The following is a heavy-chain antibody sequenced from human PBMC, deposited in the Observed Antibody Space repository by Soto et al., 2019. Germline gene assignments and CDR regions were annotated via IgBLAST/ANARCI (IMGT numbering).Heavy chain of an antibody. V-gene: IGHV3-74*01. Sequence: EVQLVESGGGLVQPGGSLRLSCAASGFSFSTYWMHWVRQAPGKGLVWVSRNKGDESDTNYADSVKGRFTISRDNAQNTLYLQLSSLRAEDTAIYYCARGAYRAYYLDHWGQGALVTIS. CDR3: ARGAYRAYYLDH. CDR2: NKGDESDT. CDR1: GFSFSTYW. J-gene: IGHJ4*02. D-gene: IGHD3-10*01.